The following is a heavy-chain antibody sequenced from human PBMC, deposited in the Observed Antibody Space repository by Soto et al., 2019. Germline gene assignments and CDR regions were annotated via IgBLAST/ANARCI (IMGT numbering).Heavy chain of an antibody. J-gene: IGHJ2*01. CDR3: ARRPAGDSHWYFDL. Sequence: DVQLLESGGDLVQPGESLRLSCAASGFIFSDFAMSWVRQTPGKGLEWVSAVSVYGGSTHYSDAVKGRFTISRDNSRDTLFLQMISLRAEDTAVYDCARRPAGDSHWYFDLWGRGTLVTVSS. V-gene: IGHV3-23*01. D-gene: IGHD2-21*01. CDR2: VSVYGGST. CDR1: GFIFSDFA.